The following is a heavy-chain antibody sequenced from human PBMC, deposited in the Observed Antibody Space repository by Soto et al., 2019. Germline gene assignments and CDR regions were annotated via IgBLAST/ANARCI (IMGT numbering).Heavy chain of an antibody. V-gene: IGHV3-48*02. J-gene: IGHJ4*02. CDR1: GFTFSVYS. CDR3: ARSVERNFAY. D-gene: IGHD1-1*01. Sequence: EVQLVESGGDLVPRGGSLSLSCVASGFTFSVYSMNWVRQARGKGLEWFSYISRDTKTIKNADSVKGRITISRANAKNIAYLQLNSLREEDTAVYYCARSVERNFAYCGQGTVVTVS. CDR2: ISRDTKTI.